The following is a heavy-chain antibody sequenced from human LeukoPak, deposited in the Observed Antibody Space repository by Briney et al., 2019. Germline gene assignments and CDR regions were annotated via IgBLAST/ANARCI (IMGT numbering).Heavy chain of an antibody. D-gene: IGHD3-22*01. CDR2: IIPIFGTA. CDR3: ARGDSGRLFLDY. V-gene: IGHV1-69*13. Sequence: SVKVSCKASGGTFSSYAISWVRQAPGQGLEWMGGIIPIFGTANYAQKFQGRVTITADESTSTAYMELSSLRSEDTAVYYCARGDSGRLFLDYWGQGTLVTVSS. J-gene: IGHJ4*02. CDR1: GGTFSSYA.